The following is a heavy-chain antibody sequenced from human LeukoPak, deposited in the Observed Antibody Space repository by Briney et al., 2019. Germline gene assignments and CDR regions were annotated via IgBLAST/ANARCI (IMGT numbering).Heavy chain of an antibody. CDR3: ARVGGCDKDFCFDY. CDR2: IKPDGSEK. CDR1: GFTFSSYW. D-gene: IGHD1-26*01. J-gene: IGHJ4*02. Sequence: GGSLRLSCAASGFTFSSYWLSWVRQAPGKGLEWVANIKPDGSEKFYVDSVKGRFTISRDNEKNSLYLQMNGLRAEDTAVYYCARVGGCDKDFCFDYWGQGTLVTVSS. V-gene: IGHV3-7*01.